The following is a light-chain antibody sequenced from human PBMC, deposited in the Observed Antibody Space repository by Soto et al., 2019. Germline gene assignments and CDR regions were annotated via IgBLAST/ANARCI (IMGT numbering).Light chain of an antibody. Sequence: VMTQSPATLSVSPGERVTLSCRASQSVRSSLAWYQQKPGQAPRLLIFGASTRATGVPARFSGSGSGTEFTLTISTLQSEDFAVYYCQQYDNWPPVTFGQGTRLEIK. CDR2: GAS. V-gene: IGKV3-15*01. J-gene: IGKJ5*01. CDR1: QSVRSS. CDR3: QQYDNWPPVT.